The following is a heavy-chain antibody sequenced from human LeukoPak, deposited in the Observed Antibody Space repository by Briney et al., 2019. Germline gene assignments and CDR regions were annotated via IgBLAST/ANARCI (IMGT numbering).Heavy chain of an antibody. V-gene: IGHV4-4*07. CDR2: IHTSGST. Sequence: PSETLSLTCTVSGGSITSYYWSYIRQPAGQGLEWNGRIHTSGSTNYNPSLNSRVTMSVDTSKNQFSLKLSSVTAADTAIYYCAREFSGTSIAARVFDSWGQGTLVTVSS. CDR1: GGSITSYY. CDR3: AREFSGTSIAARVFDS. J-gene: IGHJ4*02. D-gene: IGHD6-6*01.